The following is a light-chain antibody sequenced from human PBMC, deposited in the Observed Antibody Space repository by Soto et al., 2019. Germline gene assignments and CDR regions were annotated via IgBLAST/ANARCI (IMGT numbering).Light chain of an antibody. Sequence: QSALTQPASVSGSPGQSFTISCTGTSSDVGGYNYVSWYQQHPGKAPKLMIYDVSNRPSGVSNRFSGSKSGNTASLTISGLQAEDEADSYCSSYTSSSTVVFGGGTKVTVL. CDR2: DVS. CDR1: SSDVGGYNY. CDR3: SSYTSSSTVV. V-gene: IGLV2-14*01. J-gene: IGLJ2*01.